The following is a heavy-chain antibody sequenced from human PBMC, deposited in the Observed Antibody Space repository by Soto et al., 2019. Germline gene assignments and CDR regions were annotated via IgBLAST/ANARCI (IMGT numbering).Heavy chain of an antibody. CDR2: ISYDGSNK. V-gene: IGHV3-30*18. CDR3: AKDLGYGSGGSCPISMDV. CDR1: GFTFSSYG. J-gene: IGHJ6*02. Sequence: GGSLRLSCAASGFTFSSYGMHWVRQAPGKGLEWVAVISYDGSNKYYADSVKGRFTISRDNSKNTLYLQMNSLRAEDTAVYYCAKDLGYGSGGSCPISMDVWGQGTTVTVSS. D-gene: IGHD2-15*01.